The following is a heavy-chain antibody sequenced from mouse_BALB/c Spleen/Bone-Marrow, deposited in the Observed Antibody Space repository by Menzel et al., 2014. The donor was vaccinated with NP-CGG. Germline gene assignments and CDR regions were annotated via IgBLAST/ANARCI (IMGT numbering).Heavy chain of an antibody. V-gene: IGHV5-6-3*01. CDR3: ARDWGTYDGYYWYFDV. CDR1: GFTFSSYD. CDR2: INRNGGRT. J-gene: IGHJ1*01. D-gene: IGHD2-3*01. Sequence: EVNVVESGGGLVQPGGSLKLSCAASGFTFSSYDMSWVRQTPDKRLELVATINRNGGRTYYPDSVKGRFTISRDNAKNTLYLQMSSLKSEDTAMYYCARDWGTYDGYYWYFDVWGAGTTVTVSS.